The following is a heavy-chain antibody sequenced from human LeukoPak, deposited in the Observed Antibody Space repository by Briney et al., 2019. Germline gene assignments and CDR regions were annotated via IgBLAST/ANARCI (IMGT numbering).Heavy chain of an antibody. J-gene: IGHJ4*02. CDR1: GGSISSSTYY. Sequence: TSETLSLTCSVSGGSISSSTYYWGWIRQPPGKGLEWLGEIQSSGRTNYNPSLKSRVTFSINKSQNQVFLNLGSVTAADTAVYYCARADIAWHPAYYWGQGTLAIVSS. CDR3: ARADIAWHPAYY. V-gene: IGHV4-39*07. D-gene: IGHD2-15*01. CDR2: IQSSGRT.